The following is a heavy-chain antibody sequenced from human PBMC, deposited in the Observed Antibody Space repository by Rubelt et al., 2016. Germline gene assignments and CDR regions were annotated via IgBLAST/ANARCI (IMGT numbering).Heavy chain of an antibody. CDR2: ISGSGGST. J-gene: IGHJ6*02. Sequence: EVQLVESGGGVVHPGRSLRLSCAASGFTFSNYGMHWVRQAPGKGLEWVSTISGSGGSTYSADSVQGRFTISRDNSKNTLYLQMNSLRAEETAVSYCAKVDTYLSGWNYYGMDVWGQGTTVTVSS. D-gene: IGHD6-19*01. CDR3: AKVDTYLSGWNYYGMDV. CDR1: GFTFSNYG. V-gene: IGHV3-23*04.